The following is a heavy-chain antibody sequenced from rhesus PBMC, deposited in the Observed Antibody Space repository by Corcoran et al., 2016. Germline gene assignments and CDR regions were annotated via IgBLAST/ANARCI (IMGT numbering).Heavy chain of an antibody. CDR2: IYVRSGST. Sequence: QVQLQESGPGLVKPSETLSLPCAVSGGSLSDHYFCNWIRQPPGKGLEWIGNIYVRSGSTYYNPSRKRRVTMSNDTSKNQFSLKLSSGTAADTAVYYWASGHGSLDVWGRGVLVTVSA. CDR3: ASGHGSLDV. V-gene: IGHV4S9*01. CDR1: GGSLSDHYF. J-gene: IGHJ5-2*02.